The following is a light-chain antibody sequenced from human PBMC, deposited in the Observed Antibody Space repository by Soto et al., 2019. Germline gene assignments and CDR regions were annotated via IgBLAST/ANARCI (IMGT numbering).Light chain of an antibody. V-gene: IGLV1-47*01. CDR3: AACDDSLSGPV. CDR2: RNN. J-gene: IGLJ2*01. CDR1: RSNIGTNY. Sequence: QSVLTQPPSASGTPGQRVPISCFGSRSNIGTNYVYWYQQLPTTAPKLLIYRNNQRPSGVPDRFSGSKSGTSASLAISGLRSEGEAEYYCAACDDSLSGPVFGGGTKLTVL.